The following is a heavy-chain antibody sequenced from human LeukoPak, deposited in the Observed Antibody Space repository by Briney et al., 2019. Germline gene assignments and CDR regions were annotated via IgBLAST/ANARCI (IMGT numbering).Heavy chain of an antibody. Sequence: GGSLRLSCAASGFTFDDYGMSWVRQAPGKGLEWVSGINWDGGTTGHADSVKGRFTISRDNAKNSLYLQMNSMRAEDAAVYYCLGKLENWGQGTLVTVSS. CDR3: LGKLEN. CDR2: INWDGGTT. V-gene: IGHV3-20*04. CDR1: GFTFDDYG. J-gene: IGHJ4*02. D-gene: IGHD3-16*01.